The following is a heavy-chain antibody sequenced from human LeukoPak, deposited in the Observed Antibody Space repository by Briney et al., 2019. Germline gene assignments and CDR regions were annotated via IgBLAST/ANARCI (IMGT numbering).Heavy chain of an antibody. CDR3: AKGEGDYSWFDP. CDR1: GGTFSSYA. D-gene: IGHD2-21*02. CDR2: IIPIFGTA. V-gene: IGHV1-69*01. Sequence: SVKVSCKASGGTFSSYAISWVRQAPGKGLEWMGGIIPIFGTANYAQKFQGRATITADESTSTAYMELGSLRSEGTAVYYCAKGEGDYSWFDPWRQGTQVSVSS. J-gene: IGHJ5*02.